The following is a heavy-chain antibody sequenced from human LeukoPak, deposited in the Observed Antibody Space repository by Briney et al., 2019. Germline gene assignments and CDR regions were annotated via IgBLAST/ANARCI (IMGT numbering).Heavy chain of an antibody. Sequence: EGSLRLSCAASGXTFSNAWVSWVRQAPGKGREWVGRIKSKTDGGTTDYAAPVKGRFTISRDDSQNTLYLQMNSLKTEDTAVYYCTTGAPRAYSGSYSNCWGQGTLVTVSS. CDR1: GXTFSNAW. CDR3: TTGAPRAYSGSYSNC. CDR2: IKSKTDGGTT. V-gene: IGHV3-15*01. J-gene: IGHJ4*02. D-gene: IGHD1-26*01.